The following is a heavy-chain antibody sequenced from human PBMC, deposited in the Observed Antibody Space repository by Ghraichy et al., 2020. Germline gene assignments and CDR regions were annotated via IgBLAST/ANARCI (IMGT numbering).Heavy chain of an antibody. CDR3: AREGFGDAVFDH. Sequence: GGSLRLSCAASGFTFSNHAMSWVRQAQGKGLEWVSSITASGGHMYYTDSVKGRFTLSRDNSKNTLSLQMNSLRVDDTAVYYCAREGFGDAVFDHWGQGTLVTVSS. J-gene: IGHJ4*02. CDR2: ITASGGHM. D-gene: IGHD4-17*01. CDR1: GFTFSNHA. V-gene: IGHV3-23*01.